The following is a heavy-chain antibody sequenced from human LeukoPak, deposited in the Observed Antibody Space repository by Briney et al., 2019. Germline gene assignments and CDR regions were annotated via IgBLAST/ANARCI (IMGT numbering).Heavy chain of an antibody. CDR2: SSSNGNSK. D-gene: IGHD3-9*01. J-gene: IGHJ3*02. V-gene: IGHV3-48*03. Sequence: PGGSLRLSCAASGFTFRSYEMNWVRQAPGKGLEWVSYSSSNGNSKYYADSVKGRFTISRDNAKNSLYLQMNSLGAEDTAVYYCARRAILTGHTDVFDIWGQGTEVTVSS. CDR3: ARRAILTGHTDVFDI. CDR1: GFTFRSYE.